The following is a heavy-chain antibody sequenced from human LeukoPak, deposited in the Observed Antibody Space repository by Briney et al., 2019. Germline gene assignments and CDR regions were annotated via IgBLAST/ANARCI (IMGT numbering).Heavy chain of an antibody. D-gene: IGHD3-22*01. J-gene: IGHJ2*01. CDR3: ARAPGGYYYWYFDL. Sequence: SETLSLTCTVSGGSISSYYWSWIRQPPGKGLEWIGHIYYSGSTNYNPSLKSRVTISVDTSKNQFSLKLSSVTAADTAVYYCARAPGGYYYWYFDLWGRGTLVTVSS. V-gene: IGHV4-59*01. CDR1: GGSISSYY. CDR2: IYYSGST.